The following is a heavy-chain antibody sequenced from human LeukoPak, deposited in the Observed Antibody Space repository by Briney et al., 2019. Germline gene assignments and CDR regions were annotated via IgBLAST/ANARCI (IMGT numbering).Heavy chain of an antibody. J-gene: IGHJ4*02. V-gene: IGHV3-21*01. CDR2: ISSSSSYI. D-gene: IGHD7-27*01. CDR1: GFTFSSYN. Sequence: GGSLRLSCAASGFTFSSYNMNWVRQAPGKGLEWVSSISSSSSYIYYTDSVKGRFTISRDNAKNSLYLQMKSLRAEDTAVYYCAGSWGYYFDYWGQGTLVTVSS. CDR3: AGSWGYYFDY.